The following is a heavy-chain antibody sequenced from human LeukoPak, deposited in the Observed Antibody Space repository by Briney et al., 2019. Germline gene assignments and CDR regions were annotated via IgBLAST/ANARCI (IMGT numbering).Heavy chain of an antibody. V-gene: IGHV3-30*03. J-gene: IGHJ1*01. Sequence: GGSLRLSCAASGFTFSSYGMHWVRQAPGKGLEWVAVITGSGSYKYYGDSVKGRFTISRDNSKNTLYLQMNSLRAEDTAVYYCATSSSWSLRYFQHWGQGTLVTASS. CDR1: GFTFSSYG. D-gene: IGHD6-13*01. CDR2: ITGSGSYK. CDR3: ATSSSWSLRYFQH.